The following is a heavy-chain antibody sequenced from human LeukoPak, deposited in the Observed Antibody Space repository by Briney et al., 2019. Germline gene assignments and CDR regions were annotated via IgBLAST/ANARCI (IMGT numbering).Heavy chain of an antibody. CDR3: VTGGSGYFTH. D-gene: IGHD3-3*01. V-gene: IGHV3-74*01. CDR1: GFTFSGYW. J-gene: IGHJ4*02. CDR2: IKSDGSYR. Sequence: GGSLRLSCVASGFTFSGYWMHWVRQAPGKGLVWVSRIKSDGSYRTYADSVEGRFTISRDNAKNTLYLQLNSLRAEDTAVYYCVTGGSGYFTHWGQGTLVTVSS.